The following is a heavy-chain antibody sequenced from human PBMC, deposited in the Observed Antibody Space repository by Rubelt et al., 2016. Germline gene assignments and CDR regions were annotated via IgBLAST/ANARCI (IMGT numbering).Heavy chain of an antibody. Sequence: GPGLVKPSGTLSLTCAVSGGSISSSNWWSWVRQPPGKGLEWIGEIYHSGSTNYNPSLKSRVTISVDTSKNQFSLKLSSVTAADTAVYYCASLKVVPAAPAHGEEGDYWGQGTLVTVSS. CDR2: IYHSGST. V-gene: IGHV4-4*02. CDR3: ASLKVVPAAPAHGEEGDY. CDR1: GGSISSSNW. J-gene: IGHJ4*02. D-gene: IGHD2-2*01.